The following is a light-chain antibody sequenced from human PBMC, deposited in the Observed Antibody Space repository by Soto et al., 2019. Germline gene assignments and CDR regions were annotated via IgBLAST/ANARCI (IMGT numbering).Light chain of an antibody. CDR3: QQCGSSPET. J-gene: IGKJ1*01. V-gene: IGKV1-39*01. CDR1: QSISSY. Sequence: DIQMTQSPSSLSASVGDRFTVTCRASQSISSYLNWYQQKPGKAPKLLIYAASSLQCGVPSRFSGSGSGTDFTLTVSSLQPEDVAVYYCQQCGSSPETFGQGTKVDIK. CDR2: AAS.